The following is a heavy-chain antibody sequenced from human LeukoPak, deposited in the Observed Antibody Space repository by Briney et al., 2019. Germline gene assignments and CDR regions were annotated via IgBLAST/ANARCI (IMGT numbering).Heavy chain of an antibody. CDR3: ASQRLLTFDY. CDR1: GGSISSSNW. CDR2: IYHSGST. D-gene: IGHD3-22*01. Sequence: SGTLSLTCAVSGGSISSSNWWRWVRQPPGKGLEWIGEIYHSGSTNYNPSLKSRVNISVDKSKKQFSLKVRSVTGADTAVYYCASQRLLTFDYWGQGTLVTVSS. V-gene: IGHV4-4*02. J-gene: IGHJ4*02.